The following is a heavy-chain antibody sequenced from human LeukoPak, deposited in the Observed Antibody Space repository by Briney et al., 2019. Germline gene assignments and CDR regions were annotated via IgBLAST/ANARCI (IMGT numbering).Heavy chain of an antibody. CDR2: ISSSGSTI. Sequence: PGGSLRLSCAASGFTFSSYGMSWVRQAPGKGLEWVSYISSSGSTIYYADSVKGRFTISRDNAKNSLYLQMNSLRAEDTAVYYCARVLGGYDAGEFDYWGQGTLVTVSS. D-gene: IGHD5-12*01. CDR3: ARVLGGYDAGEFDY. V-gene: IGHV3-48*03. CDR1: GFTFSSYG. J-gene: IGHJ4*02.